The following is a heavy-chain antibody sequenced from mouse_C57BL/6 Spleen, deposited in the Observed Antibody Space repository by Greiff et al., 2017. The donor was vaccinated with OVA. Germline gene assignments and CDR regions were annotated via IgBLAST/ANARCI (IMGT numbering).Heavy chain of an antibody. D-gene: IGHD1-1*01. J-gene: IGHJ1*03. CDR3: ARITTVVAPDFDV. CDR1: GYAFSSYW. Sequence: VKLQESGAELVKPGASVKISCKASGYAFSSYWMNWVKQRPGKGLEWIGQIYPGDGDTNYNGKFKGKATLTADKSSSTAYMQLSSLTSEDSAVYFCARITTVVAPDFDVWGTGTTVTVSS. CDR2: IYPGDGDT. V-gene: IGHV1-80*01.